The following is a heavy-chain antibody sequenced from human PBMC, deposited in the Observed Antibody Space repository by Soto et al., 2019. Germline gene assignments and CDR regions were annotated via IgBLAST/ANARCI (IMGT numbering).Heavy chain of an antibody. CDR1: GGTFSSYA. D-gene: IGHD3-10*01. CDR2: IIPIFGTA. Sequence: QVQLVQSGAEVKKPGSSVKVSCKASGGTFSSYAISWVRQAPGQGLEWMGGIIPIFGTANYAQKFQGRVTITADESTSPAYRELSRLRSGDAAVYYCARGHRNGGPGTGGGDYGGQGTLVTVSS. CDR3: ARGHRNGGPGTGGGDY. J-gene: IGHJ4*02. V-gene: IGHV1-69*12.